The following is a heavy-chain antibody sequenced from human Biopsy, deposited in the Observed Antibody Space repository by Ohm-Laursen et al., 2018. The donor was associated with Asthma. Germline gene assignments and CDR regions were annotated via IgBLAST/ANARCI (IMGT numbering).Heavy chain of an antibody. D-gene: IGHD2-2*01. CDR3: ARKAGSCISRTCYSLDF. Sequence: VKVSCNSLGGTFNTYVIGWVRQAPGQGLEWMGGINSVFGTTTYPQKFQDRVTITSDDSTSTVYMELSSLRSEDTAVYYCARKAGSCISRTCYSLDFWGQGTLVTVSS. CDR1: GGTFNTYV. CDR2: INSVFGTT. J-gene: IGHJ4*02. V-gene: IGHV1-69*01.